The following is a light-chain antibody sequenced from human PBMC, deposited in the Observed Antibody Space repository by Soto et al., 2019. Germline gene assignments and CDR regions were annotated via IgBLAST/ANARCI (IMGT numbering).Light chain of an antibody. CDR1: SYNFGAGYD. J-gene: IGLJ2*01. Sequence: QSVLTQPPSVSGAPGQRITISCTGSSYNFGAGYDVHWYQQLPGTAPKLLIYANSNRPSGVPDRFSGSKSGTSASLAITGLQAEDEADYYCQSYDSSLSGSLVFGGGTKLTVL. CDR2: ANS. CDR3: QSYDSSLSGSLV. V-gene: IGLV1-40*01.